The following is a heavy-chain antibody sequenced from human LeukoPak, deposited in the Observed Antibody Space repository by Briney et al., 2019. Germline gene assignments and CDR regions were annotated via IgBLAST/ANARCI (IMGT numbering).Heavy chain of an antibody. CDR1: GFTFSSYA. Sequence: GGSLRLSCAASGFTFSSYAMHWVRQAPGKGLEWVAVISYDGSNKYYADSVKGRFTISRDNSKNTLYLQMNSLRAEDTAVYYCAKDNPRRTGSGSYFIYWGQGTLVTVSS. CDR3: AKDNPRRTGSGSYFIY. D-gene: IGHD3-10*01. V-gene: IGHV3-30*04. CDR2: ISYDGSNK. J-gene: IGHJ4*02.